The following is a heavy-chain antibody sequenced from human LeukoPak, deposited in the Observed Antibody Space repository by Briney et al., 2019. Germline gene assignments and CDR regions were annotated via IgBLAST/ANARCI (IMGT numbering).Heavy chain of an antibody. CDR2: IYYSGST. J-gene: IGHJ4*02. Sequence: SSETLSLTCTASGGSISSSSYSWGWIRQPPGKGLEWIGSIYYSGSTYYNPSLKSRVTISVDTSKNQFSLKLSSVTAADTAVYYCARGKWVQLWLGAYFDYWGQGTLVTVSS. V-gene: IGHV4-39*01. CDR1: GGSISSSSYS. CDR3: ARGKWVQLWLGAYFDY. D-gene: IGHD5-18*01.